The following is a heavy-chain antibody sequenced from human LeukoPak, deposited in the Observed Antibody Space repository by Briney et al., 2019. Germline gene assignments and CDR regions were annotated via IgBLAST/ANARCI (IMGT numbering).Heavy chain of an antibody. CDR3: ARDRNGDYEVDNWFDP. J-gene: IGHJ5*02. D-gene: IGHD4-17*01. CDR1: GFTFSTYS. Sequence: GGSLRLSCAASGFTFSTYSMTWVRQAPGKGLEWVSSISSSSSYIYYADSVKGRFTISRDNAKNSLYLQMNRLRAEDTAVYYCARDRNGDYEVDNWFDPWGQGTLVTVSS. V-gene: IGHV3-21*01. CDR2: ISSSSSYI.